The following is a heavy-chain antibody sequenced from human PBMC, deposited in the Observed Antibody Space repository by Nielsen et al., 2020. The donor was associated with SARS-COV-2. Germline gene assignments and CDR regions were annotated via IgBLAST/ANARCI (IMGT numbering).Heavy chain of an antibody. D-gene: IGHD3-16*02. Sequence: ASVKVSCKASGYTFTNYGISWVRQAPGQGLEWMGWISAYNGNTNYAQKLQGRVTMTTDTSTSTAYMELRSLRSDDTAVYYCARVVRKITFGGVIAHFDYWGQGTLVTVSS. CDR2: ISAYNGNT. CDR1: GYTFTNYG. CDR3: ARVVRKITFGGVIAHFDY. J-gene: IGHJ4*02. V-gene: IGHV1-18*01.